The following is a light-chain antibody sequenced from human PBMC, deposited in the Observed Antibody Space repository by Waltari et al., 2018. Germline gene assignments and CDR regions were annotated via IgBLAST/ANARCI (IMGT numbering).Light chain of an antibody. J-gene: IGKJ2*01. CDR1: QSVSST. CDR3: QQYSNWYT. Sequence: EIFMTQSPATLSVSPGERATLSCRASQSVSSTLAWYQQKPGQAPRLLIYDASTRATGIPARFSGSGSGTEFTLTISSLQSEDFAVYYCQQYSNWYTFGQGTKLEIK. CDR2: DAS. V-gene: IGKV3-15*01.